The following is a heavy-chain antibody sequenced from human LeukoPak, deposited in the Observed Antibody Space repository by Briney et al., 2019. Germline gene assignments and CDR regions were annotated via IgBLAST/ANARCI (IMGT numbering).Heavy chain of an antibody. V-gene: IGHV3-48*01. CDR1: GFTFSSYS. Sequence: PGGSLRLSCAASGFTFSSYSMNWVRQAPGKGLEWVSYISSSSSTIYYADSVKGRFTISRDNAKNSLYLQMNSLRAEDTAVYYCARGALYSSSSKVLADYWGQGTLVTVSS. D-gene: IGHD6-13*01. CDR3: ARGALYSSSSKVLADY. CDR2: ISSSSSTI. J-gene: IGHJ4*02.